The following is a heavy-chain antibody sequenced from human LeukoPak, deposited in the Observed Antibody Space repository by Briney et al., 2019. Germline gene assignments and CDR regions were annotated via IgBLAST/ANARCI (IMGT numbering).Heavy chain of an antibody. CDR3: TTDRDGYNIPPPGY. Sequence: GGSLRLSCAASGFTFSTYWMSWVRQAPGKGLEWVGRIKSKTDGGTTDYAAPVKGRFTISRDDSKNTLYLQMNSLKTEDTAVYYCTTDRDGYNIPPPGYWGQGTLVTVSS. J-gene: IGHJ4*02. D-gene: IGHD5-24*01. CDR1: GFTFSTYW. CDR2: IKSKTDGGTT. V-gene: IGHV3-15*01.